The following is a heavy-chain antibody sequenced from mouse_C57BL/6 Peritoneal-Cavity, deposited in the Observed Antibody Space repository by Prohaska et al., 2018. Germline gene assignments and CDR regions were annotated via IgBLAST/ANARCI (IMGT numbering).Heavy chain of an antibody. CDR1: GYTFTSYW. V-gene: IGHV1-69*01. CDR3: ARGGGYDYDERTWFAY. J-gene: IGHJ3*01. D-gene: IGHD2-4*01. Sequence: QVQLQQPGAELVMPGASVKLSCKASGYTFTSYWMHWVKQRPGQGLEWIGEIDPSDSYTNYNQKFKGKATLTVDKSSSTAYKQLSSLTSEDSAVYYCARGGGYDYDERTWFAYWGQGTLVTVSA. CDR2: IDPSDSYT.